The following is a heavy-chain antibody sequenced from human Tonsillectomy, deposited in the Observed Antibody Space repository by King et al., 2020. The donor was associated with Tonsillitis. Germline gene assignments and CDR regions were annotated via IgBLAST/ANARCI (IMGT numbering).Heavy chain of an antibody. V-gene: IGHV2-5*01. CDR1: GFSLSRSGVG. J-gene: IGHJ3*02. Sequence: ITLKESGPTLVKPTQTLTLTCTFSGFSLSRSGVGVSWIRQPPGKALEWLAVIYWNDDKRYSPSLKNRLTVTKDTSKNQVVLTMSNMDPVDTATYYCAHLRGFMVRGIINDAFDIWGQGTMVTVSS. CDR3: AHLRGFMVRGIINDAFDI. D-gene: IGHD3-10*01. CDR2: IYWNDDK.